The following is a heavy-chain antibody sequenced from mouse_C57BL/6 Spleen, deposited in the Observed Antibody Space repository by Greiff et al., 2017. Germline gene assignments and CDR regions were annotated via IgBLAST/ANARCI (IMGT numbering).Heavy chain of an antibody. J-gene: IGHJ2*01. Sequence: QVQLKQPGAELVRPGTSVKLSCKASGYTFTSYWMHWVKQRPGQGLEWIGVIDPSDSYTNYNQKFKGKATLTVDTSSSTAYMQLSSLTSEDSAVYYCARGFTTVRIDYWGQGTTLTVSS. D-gene: IGHD1-1*01. CDR1: GYTFTSYW. CDR3: ARGFTTVRIDY. V-gene: IGHV1-59*01. CDR2: IDPSDSYT.